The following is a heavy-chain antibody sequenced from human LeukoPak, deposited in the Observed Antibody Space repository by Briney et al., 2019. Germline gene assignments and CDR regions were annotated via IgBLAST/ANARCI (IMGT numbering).Heavy chain of an antibody. Sequence: ASVKVSCKASGGTFSSYAISWVRQAPGQGLGWMGRIIPILGIANYAQKFQGRVTITADKSTSTAYMELSSLRSEDTAVYYCARSGVVPAASNWFDPWGQGTLVTVSS. CDR1: GGTFSSYA. J-gene: IGHJ5*02. D-gene: IGHD2-2*01. CDR3: ARSGVVPAASNWFDP. CDR2: IIPILGIA. V-gene: IGHV1-69*04.